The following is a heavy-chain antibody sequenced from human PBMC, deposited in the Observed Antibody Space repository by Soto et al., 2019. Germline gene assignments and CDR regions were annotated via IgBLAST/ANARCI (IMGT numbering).Heavy chain of an antibody. CDR1: GFTFSSYA. Sequence: QVQLVESGGGVVQPGRSLRLSCAASGFTFSSYAMHWVRKAPGKGLEWVSAILYDGSNQYYADAVKGRFTISSDNSKNPLYLQMNSRRVEDTAVYYCSKEGRVGESTRILRRDNWFDPWRKGTPVTVSS. CDR2: ILYDGSNQ. CDR3: SKEGRVGESTRILRRDNWFDP. D-gene: IGHD3-10*01. J-gene: IGHJ5*02. V-gene: IGHV3-33*06.